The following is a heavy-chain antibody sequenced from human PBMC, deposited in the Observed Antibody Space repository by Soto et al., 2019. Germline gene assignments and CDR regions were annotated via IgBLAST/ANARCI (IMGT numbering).Heavy chain of an antibody. D-gene: IGHD2-2*01. CDR2: ISSSSSTI. CDR3: ARDSQAYCSSTSCPRDWFDP. Sequence: EVQLVESGGGLVQPGGSLRLSCAASGFTFSSYSMNWVRQAPGKGLEWVSYISSSSSTIYYADSVKGRFTISRDNAKNSMYLQRNSLRAEDTAVYYCARDSQAYCSSTSCPRDWFDPWGQGTLVTVSS. J-gene: IGHJ5*02. CDR1: GFTFSSYS. V-gene: IGHV3-48*01.